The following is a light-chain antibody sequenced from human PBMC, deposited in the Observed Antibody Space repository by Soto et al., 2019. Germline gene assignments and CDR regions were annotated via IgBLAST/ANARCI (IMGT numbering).Light chain of an antibody. CDR1: QSVSNNY. CDR3: QQYRSSGT. Sequence: EIVLPQSPRTLSLSPGARATLSCRASQSVSNNYLAWYQQKPGQAPRLLIYGASNRATGIPDRFSGSWSGTDFTLPISSLVPVGFSVYSGQQYRSSGTSGQGTKVDSK. CDR2: GAS. J-gene: IGKJ1*01. V-gene: IGKV3-20*01.